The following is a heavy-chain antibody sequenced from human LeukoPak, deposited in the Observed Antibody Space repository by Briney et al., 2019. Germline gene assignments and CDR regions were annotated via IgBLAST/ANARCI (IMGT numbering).Heavy chain of an antibody. V-gene: IGHV1-46*01. J-gene: IGHJ4*02. CDR3: ARDPYTSSLFDY. CDR1: GYTFTSHY. Sequence: ASVKVFCKASGYTFTSHYMHWVRQAPGQGLEWMGIINPSSGSTTYAQKFQGRVTMTRDTSTSTVYMDLSSLRSEDTAIYYCARDPYTSSLFDYWGQGTLVTVSS. CDR2: INPSSGST. D-gene: IGHD6-6*01.